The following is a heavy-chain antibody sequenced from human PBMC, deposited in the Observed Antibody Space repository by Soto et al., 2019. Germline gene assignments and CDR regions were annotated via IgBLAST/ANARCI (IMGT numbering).Heavy chain of an antibody. CDR3: ASWAAPIVGATKSSHYFDY. D-gene: IGHD1-26*01. CDR2: IYYSGST. CDR1: GGSISSSGYY. V-gene: IGHV4-39*01. J-gene: IGHJ4*02. Sequence: PSETLSLTCTVSGGSISSSGYYWGWIRQPPGKGLEWIGTIYYSGSTYYNPSLKSRVTISVDTSKNQFSLKLSSVTAADTAVYYCASWAAPIVGATKSSHYFDYWGQGTLVTVPQ.